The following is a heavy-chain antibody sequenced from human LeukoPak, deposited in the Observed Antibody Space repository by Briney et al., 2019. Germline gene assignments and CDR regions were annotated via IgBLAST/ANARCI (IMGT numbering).Heavy chain of an antibody. CDR1: GVSISAYY. CDR3: ARITGFRFDP. D-gene: IGHD1-20*01. Sequence: PSETLSLTCTVSGVSISAYYWTWIRQPAGKRLEWIGRIYTSGITNYNPSLESRLTMSLDTSKNQISLRLSSVTAADTAVYYCARITGFRFDPWGQGTLVTVSS. J-gene: IGHJ5*02. V-gene: IGHV4-4*07. CDR2: IYTSGIT.